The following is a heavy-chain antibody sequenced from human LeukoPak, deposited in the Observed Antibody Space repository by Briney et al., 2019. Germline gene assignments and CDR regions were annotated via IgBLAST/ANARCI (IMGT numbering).Heavy chain of an antibody. V-gene: IGHV4-59*01. J-gene: IGHJ4*02. D-gene: IGHD1-1*01. CDR2: IYYSGST. CDR1: GGSISSYY. Sequence: SETLSLTCTVSGGSISSYYWSWIRQPPGKGLEWIGYIYYSGSTNYNPSLKGRVTISVDTSKNQFSLKLSSVTAADTAVYYCASSLDPRGYYFDYWGQGTLVTVSS. CDR3: ASSLDPRGYYFDY.